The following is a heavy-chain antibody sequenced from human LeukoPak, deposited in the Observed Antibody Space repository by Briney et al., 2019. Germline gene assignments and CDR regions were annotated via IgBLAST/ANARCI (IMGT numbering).Heavy chain of an antibody. J-gene: IGHJ6*04. CDR2: ISSSGSTI. CDR3: AELGITMIGGV. V-gene: IGHV3-11*04. CDR1: GLTVSSNC. D-gene: IGHD3-10*02. Sequence: GGCLRLSCAASGLTVSSNCMSWVRQAPGKGLEWVSYISSSGSTIYYADSVKGRFTISRDNAKNSLYLQMNSLRAEDTAVYYCAELGITMIGGVWGKGTTVTISS.